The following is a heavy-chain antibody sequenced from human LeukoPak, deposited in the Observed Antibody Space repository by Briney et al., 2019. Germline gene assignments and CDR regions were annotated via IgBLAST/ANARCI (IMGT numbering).Heavy chain of an antibody. Sequence: PGGSLRLSCAASGFTFSSYSMNWVRQAPGKGLEWISYISSSSSTIYYADSVKGRFTISRDNAKNSLYLQMNSLRAEDTAVYYCAREGVEITMVRGLIITPRTYYYYMDVWGKGTTVTVSS. CDR1: GFTFSSYS. CDR2: ISSSSSTI. D-gene: IGHD3-10*01. CDR3: AREGVEITMVRGLIITPRTYYYYMDV. J-gene: IGHJ6*03. V-gene: IGHV3-48*01.